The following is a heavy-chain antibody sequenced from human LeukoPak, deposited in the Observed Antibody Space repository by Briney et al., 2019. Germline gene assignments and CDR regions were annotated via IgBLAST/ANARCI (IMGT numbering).Heavy chain of an antibody. CDR1: GGSFSGYY. J-gene: IGHJ4*02. CDR2: INHSGST. CDR3: ARARTVPAATDY. D-gene: IGHD2-2*01. V-gene: IGHV4-34*01. Sequence: SETLSLTCAVYGGSFSGYYWSWTRQPPGKGLEWIGEINHSGSTNYNPSLKSRVTISVDTSKNQFSLKLSSVTAADTAVYYCARARTVPAATDYWGQGTLVTVSS.